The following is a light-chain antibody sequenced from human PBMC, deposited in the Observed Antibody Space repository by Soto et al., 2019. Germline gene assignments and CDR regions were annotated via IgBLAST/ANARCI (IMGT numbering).Light chain of an antibody. J-gene: IGKJ2*01. V-gene: IGKV3-15*01. CDR2: DAS. Sequence: EIVMTQSPATLSVSPGERATLSCRASQSVGGNLAWYQQRPGRAPRLLIYDASTRATDIPARFSGSGSGTEFTLTISSLQSEDFALYYCQQYNKWPLYTFGQGTKLEIK. CDR3: QQYNKWPLYT. CDR1: QSVGGN.